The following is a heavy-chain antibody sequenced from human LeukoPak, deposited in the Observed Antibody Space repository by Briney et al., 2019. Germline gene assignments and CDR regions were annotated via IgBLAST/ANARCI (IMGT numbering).Heavy chain of an antibody. CDR1: GFTFSSYW. V-gene: IGHV3-7*01. CDR2: IKQDGSEK. CDR3: ARVVRGSYAWDY. J-gene: IGHJ4*02. Sequence: PGGSLRLSCAAYGFTFSSYWMSWVRQAPGKGLEWVASIKQDGSEKYYVDSVKGRFTISRDNAKNSLYLQMNSLRAEDTAVYYCARVVRGSYAWDYWGQGTLVTVSS. D-gene: IGHD1-26*01.